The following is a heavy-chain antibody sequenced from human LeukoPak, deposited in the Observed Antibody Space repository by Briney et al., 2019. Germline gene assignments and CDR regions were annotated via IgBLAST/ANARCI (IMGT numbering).Heavy chain of an antibody. J-gene: IGHJ4*02. CDR3: ARLPTAYYGSGSPDG. CDR1: GGSISSSSYY. D-gene: IGHD3-10*01. Sequence: SETLSLTCTVSGGSISSSSYYWGWIRQPPGKGLEWIGSIYYSGSTYYNPSLKSRVTISVDTSKNQFSLKLSSVTAADTAVYYCARLPTAYYGSGSPDGWGQGTLVTVSS. V-gene: IGHV4-39*01. CDR2: IYYSGST.